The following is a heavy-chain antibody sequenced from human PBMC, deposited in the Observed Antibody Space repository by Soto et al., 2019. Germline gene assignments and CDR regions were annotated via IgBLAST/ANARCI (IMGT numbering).Heavy chain of an antibody. CDR1: GFTFSSYW. D-gene: IGHD3-3*01. J-gene: IGHJ4*02. Sequence: GGSLGLSCAASGFTFSSYWMHGVRQAPGKGLVWVSRINSDGSSTSYADSVKGRFTISRDNAKNTLYLQMNSLRAEDTAVYYCARVKNDFWSGYMLDYWGQGTLVTVSS. CDR2: INSDGSST. CDR3: ARVKNDFWSGYMLDY. V-gene: IGHV3-74*01.